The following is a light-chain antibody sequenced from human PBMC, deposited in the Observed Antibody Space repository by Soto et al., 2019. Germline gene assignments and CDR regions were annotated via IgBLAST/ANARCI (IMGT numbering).Light chain of an antibody. V-gene: IGKV3-15*01. CDR2: DAS. J-gene: IGKJ1*01. CDR1: QSVGSN. CDR3: QQSNNWPKT. Sequence: DIVMTQSPDTLSVSPGETATLSCRASQSVGSNLAWYQQKHGQAPRLLISDASTRAAGLPARFSGSGSGTEFTLTITSLQSEDFAVYYCQQSNNWPKTFVQGTKVEIK.